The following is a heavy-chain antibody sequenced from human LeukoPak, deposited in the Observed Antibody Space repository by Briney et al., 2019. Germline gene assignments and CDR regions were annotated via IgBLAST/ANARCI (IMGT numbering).Heavy chain of an antibody. CDR3: ARDTSITGTTGGY. Sequence: ASVKVSCKASGYTFTGYYMHWVRQAPGQGLEWMGWINPKSGGTNYAQKFQGRVTMTRDTSISTAYMELSRLRSDDTAVYYCARDTSITGTTGGYWGQGTLVTVSS. V-gene: IGHV1-2*02. D-gene: IGHD1-20*01. CDR2: INPKSGGT. J-gene: IGHJ4*02. CDR1: GYTFTGYY.